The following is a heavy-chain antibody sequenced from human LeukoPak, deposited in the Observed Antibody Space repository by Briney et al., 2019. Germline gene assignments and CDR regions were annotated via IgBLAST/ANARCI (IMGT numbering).Heavy chain of an antibody. V-gene: IGHV1-8*03. J-gene: IGHJ6*03. CDR1: EYTFTSYD. Sequence: ASVKVSCKASEYTFTSYDINWVRQATGQGLEWMGWMNPNSGNTGYAQKFQGRVTITRNTSISTAYMELSSLRSEDTAVYYCARRRYYYYMDVWGKGTTVTVSS. CDR3: ARRRYYYYMDV. CDR2: MNPNSGNT.